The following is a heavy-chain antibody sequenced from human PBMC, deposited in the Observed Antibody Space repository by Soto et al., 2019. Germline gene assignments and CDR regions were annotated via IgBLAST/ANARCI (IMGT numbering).Heavy chain of an antibody. J-gene: IGHJ6*02. D-gene: IGHD2-15*01. CDR3: LRQRYCSGGTCSYGMDV. CDR1: GYSFTSYW. V-gene: IGHV5-10-1*01. CDR2: IDPTDSYT. Sequence: PGESLKISCKASGYSFTSYWISWVRQMPGKGLEWMGRIDPTDSYTNYSPSFRGHVTISADKSISTAYLQWSSLKASDTAMFFFLRQRYCSGGTCSYGMDVWGQGTTVTVSS.